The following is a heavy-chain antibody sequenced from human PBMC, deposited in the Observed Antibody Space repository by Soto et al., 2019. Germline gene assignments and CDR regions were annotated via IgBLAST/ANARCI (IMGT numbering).Heavy chain of an antibody. Sequence: SETLSLTCTVSGGSISSYYWSWIRQPPGKGLEWIGYIYYSGSTNYNPSLKSRVTISVDTSKNQFSLKLSSVTAADTAVYYCARALATPVDFDYWGQGTLVTVSS. CDR2: IYYSGST. J-gene: IGHJ4*02. CDR1: GGSISSYY. D-gene: IGHD5-12*01. CDR3: ARALATPVDFDY. V-gene: IGHV4-59*08.